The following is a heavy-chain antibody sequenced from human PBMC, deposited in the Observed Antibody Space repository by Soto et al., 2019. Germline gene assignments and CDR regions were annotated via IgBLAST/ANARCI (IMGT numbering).Heavy chain of an antibody. D-gene: IGHD2-2*01. CDR2: INPNSGGI. Sequence: ASVKVSCKASGYTFTDYYLHWVRQAPGQGLEWMGWINPNSGGINSAQKFQGWVTMTRDTSISTAYMELSSLRSEDTAVYYCARDHCSSTSCYRNAFDIWGQGTMVTISS. J-gene: IGHJ3*02. CDR1: GYTFTDYY. CDR3: ARDHCSSTSCYRNAFDI. V-gene: IGHV1-2*04.